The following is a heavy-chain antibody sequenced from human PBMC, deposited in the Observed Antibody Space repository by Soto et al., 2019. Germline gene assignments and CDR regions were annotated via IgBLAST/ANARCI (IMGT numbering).Heavy chain of an antibody. Sequence: PSETLSLTCTVSGGSISSYYWSWIRQPPGKGLEWIGYIYYSGSTNYNPSLKSQVTISVDTSKNQFSLKLSSVTAADTAVYYCARERYCSGGSCGFDYWGQGTLVTVSS. D-gene: IGHD2-15*01. CDR2: IYYSGST. J-gene: IGHJ4*02. V-gene: IGHV4-59*01. CDR1: GGSISSYY. CDR3: ARERYCSGGSCGFDY.